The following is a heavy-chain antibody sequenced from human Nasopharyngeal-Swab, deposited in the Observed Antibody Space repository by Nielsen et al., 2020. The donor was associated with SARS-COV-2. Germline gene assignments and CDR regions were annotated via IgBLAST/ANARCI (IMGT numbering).Heavy chain of an antibody. CDR1: GFTVSSNY. V-gene: IGHV3-66*01. CDR2: IYSGGST. J-gene: IGHJ3*01. D-gene: IGHD3-10*01. CDR3: AGAYGSGSYFAFDL. Sequence: GGSLRLSCAASGFTVSSNYMSWVRQAPGKGLEWVSVIYSGGSTHYADSVKGRFTISRDNAKDSLYLQMNSLRAEDTAVYYCAGAYGSGSYFAFDLWGQGTMVTVSS.